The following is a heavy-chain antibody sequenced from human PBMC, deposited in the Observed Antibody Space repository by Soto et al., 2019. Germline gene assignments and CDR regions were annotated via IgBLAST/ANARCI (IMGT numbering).Heavy chain of an antibody. CDR1: GFSFSNKA. CDR3: AKENGFQFINLGASGFDY. V-gene: IGHV3-23*01. D-gene: IGHD2-21*01. J-gene: IGHJ4*02. CDR2: ISGHGVST. Sequence: EVLLLESGGGLVQPGGSLRLSCAASGFSFSNKAMSWVRQAPGKGLEWVSIISGHGVSTYYTDSLKGRFTISRDNSKNMVYLEMNSLRDEDTAVYYCAKENGFQFINLGASGFDYWGQGSLVSVSS.